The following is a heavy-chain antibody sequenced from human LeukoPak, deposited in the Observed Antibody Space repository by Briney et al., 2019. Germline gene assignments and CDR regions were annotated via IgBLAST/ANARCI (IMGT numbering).Heavy chain of an antibody. Sequence: ASVKVSCKASGGTFSSYAISWVRQAPGQGLEWMGGIIPIFGTANYAQKFQGRVTITADESTSTAYMELSSLRSEDTAVYYCARGPYYYGSGSYSSPYYYYYGMDVWGQGTTVTVSS. D-gene: IGHD3-10*01. V-gene: IGHV1-69*13. CDR3: ARGPYYYGSGSYSSPYYYYYGMDV. CDR1: GGTFSSYA. J-gene: IGHJ6*02. CDR2: IIPIFGTA.